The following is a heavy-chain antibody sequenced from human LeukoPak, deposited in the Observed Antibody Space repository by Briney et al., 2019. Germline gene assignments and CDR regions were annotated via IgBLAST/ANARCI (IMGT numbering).Heavy chain of an antibody. CDR2: IKEDGSEK. Sequence: AGGSLRLSCAASGFMFSSYWMSWVRQAPGKGLEWVADIKEDGSEKSYVDSVKGRFTISRDNAKNSLYLQMNTLRAEDTAVYYCARDGAPYSGYDEDKSLDYWGQGTLVTVSS. D-gene: IGHD5-12*01. CDR1: GFMFSSYW. J-gene: IGHJ4*02. V-gene: IGHV3-7*01. CDR3: ARDGAPYSGYDEDKSLDY.